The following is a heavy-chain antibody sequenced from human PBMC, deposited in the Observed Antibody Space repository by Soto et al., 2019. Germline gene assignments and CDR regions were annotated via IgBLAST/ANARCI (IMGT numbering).Heavy chain of an antibody. CDR3: ARAYLGIGDWYFDL. CDR2: IYYSGST. J-gene: IGHJ2*01. D-gene: IGHD7-27*01. Sequence: QVQLQESGPGLVKPSETLSLTCTVSGGSISSYYWSWIRQPPGKGLEWIGYIYYSGSTNYNPSLKSRVTISVDTYKNQFSLKLSSVTAADTAVYYCARAYLGIGDWYFDLWGRGTLVTVSS. CDR1: GGSISSYY. V-gene: IGHV4-59*01.